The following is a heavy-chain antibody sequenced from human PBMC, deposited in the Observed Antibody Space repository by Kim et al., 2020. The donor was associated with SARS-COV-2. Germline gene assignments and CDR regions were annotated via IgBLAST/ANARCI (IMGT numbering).Heavy chain of an antibody. Sequence: ASVKVSCKASGYTLTSYGISWVRQAPGQGLEWMGWISAYNGNTNYAQKLQGRVTMTTDTSTSTAYMELRSLRSDDTAVYYCARHLSITGTVGYGMDVWGQGTTVTVSS. D-gene: IGHD1-20*01. CDR3: ARHLSITGTVGYGMDV. CDR2: ISAYNGNT. J-gene: IGHJ6*02. V-gene: IGHV1-18*04. CDR1: GYTLTSYG.